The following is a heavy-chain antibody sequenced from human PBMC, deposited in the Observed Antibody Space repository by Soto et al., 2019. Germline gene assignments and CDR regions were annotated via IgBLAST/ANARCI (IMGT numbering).Heavy chain of an antibody. Sequence: GGSLRLSCAASGFTFSSYAMSWVRQAPGKGLEWVPAISGSGGSTYYADSVKGRFTISRDNSKNTLYLQMNSLRAEDTAVYYSAKETIFGVVRNFDYWGQGTLVTVSS. J-gene: IGHJ4*02. V-gene: IGHV3-23*01. CDR2: ISGSGGST. D-gene: IGHD3-3*01. CDR3: AKETIFGVVRNFDY. CDR1: GFTFSSYA.